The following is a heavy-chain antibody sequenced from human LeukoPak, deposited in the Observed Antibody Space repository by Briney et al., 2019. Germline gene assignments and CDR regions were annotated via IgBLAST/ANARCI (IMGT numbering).Heavy chain of an antibody. CDR3: ATTVGEPTAHPFDY. V-gene: IGHV1-69*13. D-gene: IGHD3-10*01. CDR2: IIPIFGTA. CDR1: GGTFSSYA. Sequence: GASVKVSCKASGGTFSSYAISWVRQAPGQGLEWMGGIIPIFGTANYAQKFQGRVTITADESTSTAYMELSSLRSEDTAVYYCATTVGEPTAHPFDYWGQGTLVTVSS. J-gene: IGHJ4*02.